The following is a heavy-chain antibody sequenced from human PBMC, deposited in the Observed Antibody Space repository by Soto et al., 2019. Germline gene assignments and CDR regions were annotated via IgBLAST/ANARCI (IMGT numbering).Heavy chain of an antibody. CDR2: IYYSGST. D-gene: IGHD4-17*01. J-gene: IGHJ4*02. V-gene: IGHV4-59*01. Sequence: SETLSLTCTVSGGSISSYYWSWIRQPPGKGLEWIGYIYYSGSTNYNPSLKSRVTISVDTSKNQFSLKLSSVTAADTAVYYCAREDYGDYGGYFDYWGQGSLVTVS. CDR1: GGSISSYY. CDR3: AREDYGDYGGYFDY.